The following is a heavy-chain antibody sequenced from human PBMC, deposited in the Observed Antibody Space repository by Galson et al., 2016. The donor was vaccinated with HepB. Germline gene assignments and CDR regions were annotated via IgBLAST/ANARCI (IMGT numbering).Heavy chain of an antibody. V-gene: IGHV1-18*01. D-gene: IGHD4-17*01. Sequence: SVKVSCKASGYTFTNFGINWVRQAPGQGLEWMGWIGTYTGDTKYAQKFQGRVTVTTDTSTTTAYMELRSLKSDDTAVYYCARAARALTTVTNRARGWFAPWGQGTLVTVSS. CDR3: ARAARALTTVTNRARGWFAP. CDR1: GYTFTNFG. J-gene: IGHJ5*02. CDR2: IGTYTGDT.